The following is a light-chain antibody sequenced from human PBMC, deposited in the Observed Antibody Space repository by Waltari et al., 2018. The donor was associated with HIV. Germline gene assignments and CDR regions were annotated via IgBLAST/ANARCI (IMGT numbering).Light chain of an antibody. CDR1: ASNIGNNF. J-gene: IGLJ3*02. Sequence: QSVLTQAPSVSRPPGQRVIMSCSGSASNIGNNFVSWFQQVSGRAPRLVISRSEPRPSGVPDRISASTAGSSATLAITGLQSGDEAVYFCASWDDNLSHWVFGGGTKVTV. CDR2: RSE. V-gene: IGLV1-47*01. CDR3: ASWDDNLSHWV.